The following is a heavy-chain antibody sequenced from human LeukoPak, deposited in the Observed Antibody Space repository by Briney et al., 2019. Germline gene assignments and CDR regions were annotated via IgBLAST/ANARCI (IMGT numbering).Heavy chain of an antibody. CDR1: GFTFSSYW. Sequence: GGSLRLSCAASGFTFSSYWMHWVRQAPGKGLVWVSRISTDGSTTRYADSVKGRFTISRDNVKNTLCLQMNSLRAEDTAVYYCARDNNGNYPDYWGQGTLVTVSS. CDR3: ARDNNGNYPDY. J-gene: IGHJ4*02. CDR2: ISTDGSTT. V-gene: IGHV3-74*01. D-gene: IGHD1-7*01.